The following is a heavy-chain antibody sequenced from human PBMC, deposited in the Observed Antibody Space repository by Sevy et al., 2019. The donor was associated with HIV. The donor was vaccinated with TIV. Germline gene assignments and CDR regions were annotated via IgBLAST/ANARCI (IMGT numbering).Heavy chain of an antibody. Sequence: GGSLRLSCAASGFTFSSYSMNWVRQAPGKGLEWVSSISSSSSYIYYADSVKGRFTISRDNAKNSLYLQMNSLRAEDTAVYYCASHLYCSGGSCRKNYYGMDVWGQGTTVTVSS. CDR2: ISSSSSYI. CDR1: GFTFSSYS. D-gene: IGHD2-15*01. CDR3: ASHLYCSGGSCRKNYYGMDV. V-gene: IGHV3-21*01. J-gene: IGHJ6*02.